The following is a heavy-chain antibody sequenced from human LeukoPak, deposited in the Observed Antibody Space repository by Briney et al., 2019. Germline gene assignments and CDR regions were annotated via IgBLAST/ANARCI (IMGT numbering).Heavy chain of an antibody. V-gene: IGHV3-48*03. CDR2: ISTSGSTI. CDR3: VTWFGIFLPQIDY. D-gene: IGHD3-10*01. J-gene: IGHJ4*02. Sequence: GGSLRLSCAASGFTFSSYEMNWVRQAPGVGLEWLSYISTSGSTIYYVDSVKGRFTISRDNAKNSLYLQMDSLRAEDTAVYYCVTWFGIFLPQIDYWGQGTLVTVSS. CDR1: GFTFSSYE.